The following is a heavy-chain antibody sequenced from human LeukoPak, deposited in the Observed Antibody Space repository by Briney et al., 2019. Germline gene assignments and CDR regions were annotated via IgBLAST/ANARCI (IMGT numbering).Heavy chain of an antibody. CDR1: GGSISSSRYY. D-gene: IGHD4-17*01. CDR3: ARDLRGFDP. V-gene: IGHV4-39*02. CDR2: IYGSGST. J-gene: IGHJ5*02. Sequence: PSETLSLTCTVSGGSISSSRYYWGWIRQPPGKGLEWIGGIYGSGSTYYNPSLKSRVTISVDTSKNQFSLKLSSVTAADTAVYYCARDLRGFDPWGQGTLVTVSS.